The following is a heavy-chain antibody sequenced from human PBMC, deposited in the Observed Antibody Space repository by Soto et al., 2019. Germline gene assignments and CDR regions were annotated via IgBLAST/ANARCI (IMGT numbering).Heavy chain of an antibody. J-gene: IGHJ2*01. D-gene: IGHD6-19*01. CDR1: GASISSGSSY. CDR3: ERRGVEGGGWRYFDL. V-gene: IGHV4-39*01. CDR2: IYASGST. Sequence: EPLSLTCTVSGASISSGSSYWGWIRQPPGKGLEWIASIYASGSTYYNMSLNSRVTISVDASKNQFSLKVTSVTAADTAVYYCERRGVEGGGWRYFDLWGRGSLVTVSS.